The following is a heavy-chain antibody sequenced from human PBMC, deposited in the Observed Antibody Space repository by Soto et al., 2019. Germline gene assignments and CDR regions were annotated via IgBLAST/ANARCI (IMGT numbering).Heavy chain of an antibody. J-gene: IGHJ4*02. V-gene: IGHV3-74*01. CDR1: GFTFSSYW. CDR3: ARADSGSYRASYYFHY. D-gene: IGHD1-26*01. CDR2: INSDGSST. Sequence: PGGSLRLSCAASGFTFSSYWMHWVRQAPGKGLVWVSRINSDGSSTSYADSVKGRFTISRDNAKNTLYLQMNSLRAEDTAVYYCARADSGSYRASYYFHYWGQGTLVNVS.